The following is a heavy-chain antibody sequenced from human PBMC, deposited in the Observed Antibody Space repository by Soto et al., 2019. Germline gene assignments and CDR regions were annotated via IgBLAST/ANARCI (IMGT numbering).Heavy chain of an antibody. V-gene: IGHV6-1*01. CDR3: ARGHSSSSGRYYYYGMDV. CDR2: TYYRSKWYN. D-gene: IGHD6-6*01. Sequence: SQTLSLTCAISGDSVSSNSAAWNWIRQSPWRGLEWLGRTYYRSKWYNDYAVSVKSRIPINPDTSKNQFSLQLKSVAPEDTAVYYCARGHSSSSGRYYYYGMDVWGQGTTVTVSS. J-gene: IGHJ6*02. CDR1: GDSVSSNSAA.